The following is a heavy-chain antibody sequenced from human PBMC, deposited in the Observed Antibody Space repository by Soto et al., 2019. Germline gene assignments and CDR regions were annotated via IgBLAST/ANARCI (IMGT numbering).Heavy chain of an antibody. Sequence: QVQLVESGGGVVQPGASLRLSCEVSGLTFNTSGMHWVRQAPGKGLEWLAVLSYDGATQYYGDTVKGRFTISRDNSKNPLFLQRGRLRAEDTAMYYCATQARVTNYLFYIMDGWGMGTPCTV. CDR2: LSYDGATQ. D-gene: IGHD2-21*02. V-gene: IGHV3-30*03. CDR1: GLTFNTSG. J-gene: IGHJ6*04. CDR3: ATQARVTNYLFYIMDG.